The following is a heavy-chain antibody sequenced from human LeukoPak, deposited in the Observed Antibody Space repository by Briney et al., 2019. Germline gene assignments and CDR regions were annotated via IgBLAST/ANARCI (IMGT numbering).Heavy chain of an antibody. CDR1: GGSISSYY. J-gene: IGHJ4*02. V-gene: IGHV4-59*04. CDR2: IYHSGST. CDR3: AKGYCRGNSCYDDRGAFDY. D-gene: IGHD2-2*01. Sequence: SETLSLTCTVSGGSISSYYWNWIRQPPGKGLEWIGSIYHSGSTYYNPSLKSRVTISVDTSKNQFSLKLSSVTAADTAVYYCAKGYCRGNSCYDDRGAFDYWGQGTLVTVSS.